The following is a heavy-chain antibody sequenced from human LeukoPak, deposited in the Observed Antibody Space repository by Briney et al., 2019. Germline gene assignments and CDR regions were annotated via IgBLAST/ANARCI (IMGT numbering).Heavy chain of an antibody. J-gene: IGHJ4*02. Sequence: ASVKVSCKASGYTFTSSDINWVRQATGQGLEWMGWMNPNSGNTGYAQKFQGRVTMTRNTSISTAYMELSSLRSEDTAVYYCARGPRGQYYYDSSGRIDYWGQGTLVTVSS. V-gene: IGHV1-8*01. CDR1: GYTFTSSD. CDR3: ARGPRGQYYYDSSGRIDY. D-gene: IGHD3-22*01. CDR2: MNPNSGNT.